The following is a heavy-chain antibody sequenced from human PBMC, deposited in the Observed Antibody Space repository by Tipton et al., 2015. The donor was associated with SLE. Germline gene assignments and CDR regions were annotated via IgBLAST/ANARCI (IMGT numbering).Heavy chain of an antibody. CDR1: GGSFSDYY. CDR2: INHSGST. CDR3: ARGGAVYYYYYYMDV. J-gene: IGHJ6*03. Sequence: GSLRLSCAVYGGSFSDYYWSWIRQPPGKGLEWIGEINHSGSTNYNPSLKSRVTISVDTSKNQFSLKLSSVTAADTAVYYCARGGAVYYYYYYMDVWGKGTTVTVSS. V-gene: IGHV4-34*01. D-gene: IGHD3-10*01.